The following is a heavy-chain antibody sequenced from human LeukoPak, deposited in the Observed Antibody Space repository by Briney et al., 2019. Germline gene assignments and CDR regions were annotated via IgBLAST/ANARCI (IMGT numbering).Heavy chain of an antibody. J-gene: IGHJ4*02. CDR3: ARDQDGGKYYYESSGYSH. D-gene: IGHD3-22*01. CDR1: GFTFSRYG. V-gene: IGHV3-21*01. Sequence: PGESLRLSCAASGFTFSRYGLNWVRQAPGKGLEWVSTISSGGHIYYEDSVKGRFTISRDNAKNSLYLQMNSLRAEDTAVYYCARDQDGGKYYYESSGYSHWGQGILVTVSS. CDR2: ISSGGHI.